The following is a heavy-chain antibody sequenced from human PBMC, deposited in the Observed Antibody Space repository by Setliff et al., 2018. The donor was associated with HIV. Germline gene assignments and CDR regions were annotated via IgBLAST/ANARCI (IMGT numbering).Heavy chain of an antibody. V-gene: IGHV1-69*13. Sequence: SVKVSCKASGGTFSSYAISWVRQAPGQGLEWMGAIIPIFGTTKYAQRFQGRVTITADASTSTAYMELSSLRSEDTAVYYCATNREQLTMTYYYYYMDVWGKGTTVTVSS. CDR1: GGTFSSYA. CDR3: ATNREQLTMTYYYYYMDV. CDR2: IIPIFGTT. D-gene: IGHD6-13*01. J-gene: IGHJ6*03.